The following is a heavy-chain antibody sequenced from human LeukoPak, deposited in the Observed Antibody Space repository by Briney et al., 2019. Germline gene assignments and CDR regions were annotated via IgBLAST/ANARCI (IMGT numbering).Heavy chain of an antibody. CDR1: GYTFTSYY. CDR3: ARLTYYDILTGNG. Sequence: ASVKVSCKASGYTFTSYYMHWVRQAPGQGLEWMGWINPNSGVTNYAQKLQGRVTMTSDTSISTAYMEVSRLRSDDTAVYFCARLTYYDILTGNGWGQGTLVTVSS. D-gene: IGHD3-9*01. CDR2: INPNSGVT. V-gene: IGHV1-2*02. J-gene: IGHJ4*02.